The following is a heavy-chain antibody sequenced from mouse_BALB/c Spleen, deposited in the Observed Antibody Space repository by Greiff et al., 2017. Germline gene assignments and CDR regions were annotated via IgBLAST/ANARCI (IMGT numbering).Heavy chain of an antibody. CDR3: ARDRDGLFAY. D-gene: IGHD2-3*01. Sequence: EVKLMESGGGLVKPGGSLKLSCAASGFTFSDYYMYWVRQTPEKRLEWVATISDGGSYTYYPDSVKGRFTISRDNAKNNLYLQMSSLKSEDTAMYYCARDRDGLFAYWGQGTLVTVSA. J-gene: IGHJ3*01. V-gene: IGHV5-4*02. CDR1: GFTFSDYY. CDR2: ISDGGSYT.